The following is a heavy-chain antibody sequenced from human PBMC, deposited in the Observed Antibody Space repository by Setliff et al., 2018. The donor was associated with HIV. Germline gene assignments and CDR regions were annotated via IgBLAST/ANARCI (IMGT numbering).Heavy chain of an antibody. CDR1: GGSFSGYD. CDR2: INHSGST. V-gene: IGHV4-34*09. CDR3: AREGSRGV. Sequence: SETLSLTCAVYGGSFSGYDWSWIRQPPGKGLEWIGEINHSGSTNYNPSLKSRVTISVDTSKNQFSLKLSSVTAADTAVYFCAREGSRGVWGQGTTVTVSS. J-gene: IGHJ6*02. D-gene: IGHD3-10*01.